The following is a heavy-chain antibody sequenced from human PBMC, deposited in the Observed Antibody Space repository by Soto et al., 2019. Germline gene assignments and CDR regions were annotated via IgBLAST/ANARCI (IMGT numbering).Heavy chain of an antibody. CDR3: ARDYDLLFDP. J-gene: IGHJ5*02. CDR1: GGTFSSYA. D-gene: IGHD3-3*01. Sequence: GASVKVSCKASGGTFSSYAISWVRQAPGQGLEWMGGIIPIFGTANYAQKFQGRVTITADESTSTAYMELSSLRSEDTAVYYCARDYDLLFDPWGQGTLVTVSS. CDR2: IIPIFGTA. V-gene: IGHV1-69*13.